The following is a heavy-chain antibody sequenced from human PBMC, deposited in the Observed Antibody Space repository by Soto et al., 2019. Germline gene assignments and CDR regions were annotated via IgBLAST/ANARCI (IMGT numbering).Heavy chain of an antibody. CDR2: ITPIFGTA. D-gene: IGHD3-3*01. CDR3: ATSYNDFWSGYSLYGMDV. J-gene: IGHJ6*02. CDR1: GGTFSSYA. Sequence: GXAVKGSFKGSGGTFSSYAISWVRQAPVQGREWMGGITPIFGTANYAQKFQGRVTITADKSTSTAYMELSRLRYEDTAVYYCATSYNDFWSGYSLYGMDVWGQGTMVTVSS. V-gene: IGHV1-69*06.